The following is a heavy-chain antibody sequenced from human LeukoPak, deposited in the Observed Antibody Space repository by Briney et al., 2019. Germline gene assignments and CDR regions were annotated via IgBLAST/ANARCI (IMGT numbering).Heavy chain of an antibody. CDR2: ISDSSKYT. J-gene: IGHJ4*02. CDR1: GFTFSSYS. Sequence: GGSLRLSCAASGFTFSSYSMNWVRQAPGKGLEWVSSISDSSKYTYYADSLKGRFTISRDNAKNSLFLQMHSLRAEDTAVYYCARVLEAAAFDYWGQGALVTVSS. D-gene: IGHD6-13*01. CDR3: ARVLEAAAFDY. V-gene: IGHV3-21*01.